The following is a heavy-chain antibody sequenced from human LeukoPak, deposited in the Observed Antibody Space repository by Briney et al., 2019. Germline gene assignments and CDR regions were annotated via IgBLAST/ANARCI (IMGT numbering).Heavy chain of an antibody. CDR1: GFSFTSYG. V-gene: IGHV3-30*03. CDR2: ITYDGYYK. D-gene: IGHD3-10*01. CDR3: ARDLSPVVRASPMGY. Sequence: GGSLRLSCAASGFSFTSYGMHWVRRAPSKGLEWVALITYDGYYKYYSDSVKGRFTISSDTSKNTLYLQMNSLRAEDTAVYYCARDLSPVVRASPMGYWGQGTLVTVSS. J-gene: IGHJ4*02.